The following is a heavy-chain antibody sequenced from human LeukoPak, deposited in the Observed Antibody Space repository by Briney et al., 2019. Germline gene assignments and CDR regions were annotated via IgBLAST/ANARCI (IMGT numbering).Heavy chain of an antibody. D-gene: IGHD4-17*01. V-gene: IGHV3-11*03. CDR3: ARGTKVDFYGDARGVDY. CDR2: ISSRSGYT. Sequence: GGSLRLSCAASGFTLSDYYMSWIRQALGKGLEWVSYISSRSGYTNYADPVKGRFTISRDKAKNSLYLQMNSLRAEDTAVYYCARGTKVDFYGDARGVDYWGQGTLVTVSS. J-gene: IGHJ4*02. CDR1: GFTLSDYY.